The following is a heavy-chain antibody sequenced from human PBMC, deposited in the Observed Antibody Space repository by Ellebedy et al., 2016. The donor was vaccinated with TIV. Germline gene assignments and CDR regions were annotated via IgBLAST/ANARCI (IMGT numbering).Heavy chain of an antibody. J-gene: IGHJ4*02. CDR2: IRSKAYGGTT. D-gene: IGHD2-21*02. CDR3: ASGALCGGDCYSAAFDY. Sequence: GGSLRLXXTTSGFSFGDYALSWFRQAPGKGLEWVSSIRSKAYGGTTEYAASVKGRLTISRDDSKGIAYLQMDSLKIEDTAVYYCASGALCGGDCYSAAFDYWGQGTLVTVSS. CDR1: GFSFGDYA. V-gene: IGHV3-49*03.